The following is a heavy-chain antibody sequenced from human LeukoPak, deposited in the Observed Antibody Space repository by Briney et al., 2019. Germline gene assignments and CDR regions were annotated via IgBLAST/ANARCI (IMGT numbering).Heavy chain of an antibody. CDR3: AKDIGGDFWSGSPFDY. D-gene: IGHD3-3*01. J-gene: IGHJ4*02. CDR2: ISWNSGSI. Sequence: GGSLRLSCAASGFTFDDYATHWVRQAPGKGLEWVSGISWNSGSIGYADSVKGRFTISRDNAKNSLYLQMNSLRAEDTALYYCAKDIGGDFWSGSPFDYWGQGTLVTVSS. V-gene: IGHV3-9*01. CDR1: GFTFDDYA.